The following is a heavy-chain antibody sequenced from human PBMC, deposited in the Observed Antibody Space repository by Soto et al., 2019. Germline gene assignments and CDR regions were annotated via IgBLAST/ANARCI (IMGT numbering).Heavy chain of an antibody. CDR2: INYSGST. J-gene: IGHJ4*02. Sequence: PSETLSLTCTVSGGSISSYYWSWIRQPPGKGLECIGYINYSGSTNYNPSLKSRVTISVDTSKNQFSLKLSSVTAADTAVYYCARRPRSSSRYHEFDYRGQGTLVTVSS. CDR3: ARRPRSSSRYHEFDY. D-gene: IGHD6-25*01. V-gene: IGHV4-59*08. CDR1: GGSISSYY.